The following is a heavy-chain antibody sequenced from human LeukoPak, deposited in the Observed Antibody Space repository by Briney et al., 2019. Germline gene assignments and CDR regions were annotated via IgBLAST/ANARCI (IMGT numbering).Heavy chain of an antibody. V-gene: IGHV4-34*01. Sequence: SETLSLTCAVYGGSFSGYYWSWIRQPPGKGLEWIGEINHSGSTNYNPSLKSRVTISVDTSKNQFSLKLSSVTAADTAVYYCASDYYGSGSYQGYWGQGTLVTVSS. D-gene: IGHD3-10*01. J-gene: IGHJ4*02. CDR3: ASDYYGSGSYQGY. CDR2: INHSGST. CDR1: GGSFSGYY.